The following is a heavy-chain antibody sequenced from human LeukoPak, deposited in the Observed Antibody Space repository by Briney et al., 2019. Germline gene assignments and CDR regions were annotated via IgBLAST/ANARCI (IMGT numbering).Heavy chain of an antibody. D-gene: IGHD4-17*01. Sequence: SETLSLTCTVSGGSISGYYWSWIRQPPGKGLEWIGYIYYSGSTNYNPSLKSRVTISVDTSKNQFSLKLSSVTAADTAVYYCARHGDYGDYVMFDYWGQGTLVTVSS. V-gene: IGHV4-59*08. CDR1: GGSISGYY. J-gene: IGHJ4*02. CDR2: IYYSGST. CDR3: ARHGDYGDYVMFDY.